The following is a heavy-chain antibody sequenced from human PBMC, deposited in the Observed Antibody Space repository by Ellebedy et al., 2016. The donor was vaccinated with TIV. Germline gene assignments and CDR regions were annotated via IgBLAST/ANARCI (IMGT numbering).Heavy chain of an antibody. CDR3: ARVGLGRNWYNY. J-gene: IGHJ4*02. V-gene: IGHV1-2*02. D-gene: IGHD6-13*01. Sequence: ASVKVSCKASGYTFTDYYIHWVRQTPGQGLEWMGWINPKNGVTDYAQKFQDRVTMTRGTSISTAYMELTRLRSDDTAVYYCARVGLGRNWYNYWGQGTLVTVFS. CDR1: GYTFTDYY. CDR2: INPKNGVT.